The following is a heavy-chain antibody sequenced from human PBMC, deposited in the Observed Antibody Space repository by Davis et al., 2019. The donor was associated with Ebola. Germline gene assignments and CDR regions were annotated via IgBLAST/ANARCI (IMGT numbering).Heavy chain of an antibody. CDR1: GFTFSSYA. Sequence: GESLKISCAASGFTFSSYAMHWVRQAPGKGLVWVSRIKSDVTSTSYADSVKGRFTISRDNAKNTLYLQMNSLRAEDTAVYYCARDWGTAYDYWGQGALVTVSS. J-gene: IGHJ4*02. D-gene: IGHD7-27*01. V-gene: IGHV3-74*01. CDR3: ARDWGTAYDY. CDR2: IKSDVTST.